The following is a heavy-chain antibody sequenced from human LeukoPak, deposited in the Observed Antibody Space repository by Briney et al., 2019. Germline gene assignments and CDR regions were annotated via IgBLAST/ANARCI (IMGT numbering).Heavy chain of an antibody. CDR2: ISGSGGST. V-gene: IGHV3-23*01. Sequence: GGSVRLSCADSGFTFSSYAMSWVRQAPGKGLEWVSAISGSGGSTYYADSVKGRFTISRDNSKNTLYLQMNSLRAEDTAVYYCAKGPRYCSSTSCYFFDYWGQGTLVTVSS. J-gene: IGHJ4*02. CDR1: GFTFSSYA. CDR3: AKGPRYCSSTSCYFFDY. D-gene: IGHD2-2*01.